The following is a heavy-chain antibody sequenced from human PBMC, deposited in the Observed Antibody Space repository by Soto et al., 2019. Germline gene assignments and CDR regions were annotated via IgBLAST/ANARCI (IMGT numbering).Heavy chain of an antibody. CDR2: IYYSGST. Sequence: SETLSLTCTVAGGSISSSSYYWGWIRQPPGKGLEWIGSIYYSGSTDYNPARKRRVTISGYTSKNQFGLKLSSVTAADTAVYYCATLTWNYGWFDPWGQGTLVTVSS. J-gene: IGHJ5*02. CDR1: GGSISSSSYY. CDR3: ATLTWNYGWFDP. V-gene: IGHV4-39*01. D-gene: IGHD1-7*01.